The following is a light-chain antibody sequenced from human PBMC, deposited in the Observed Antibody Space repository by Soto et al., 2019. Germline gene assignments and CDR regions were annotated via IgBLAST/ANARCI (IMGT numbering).Light chain of an antibody. Sequence: QSVLTQPPSVSGAPGQRVTISCTGSSSNIGAGYDVHWYQQLPGTAPKLLIYGHNNRPSGVPDRFSGSKSGTSASLAITGLQAEDEADYYCQSYDNSLSGSGVFGGGTKLTVL. V-gene: IGLV1-40*01. CDR3: QSYDNSLSGSGV. J-gene: IGLJ3*02. CDR2: GHN. CDR1: SSNIGAGYD.